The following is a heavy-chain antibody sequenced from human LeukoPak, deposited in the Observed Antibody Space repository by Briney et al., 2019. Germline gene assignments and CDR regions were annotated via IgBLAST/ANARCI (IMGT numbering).Heavy chain of an antibody. V-gene: IGHV1-2*02. Sequence: GASVKVSCKAPGYTFTGYYIHWVRQAPGQGLEWMGWINPNNGGTNYAQKFQGRVTMTRDTSITTAYMELSRLRSDDTAVYYCARSLGYTSSWYLDYWGQGTLVTVSS. CDR2: INPNNGGT. CDR1: GYTFTGYY. CDR3: ARSLGYTSSWYLDY. J-gene: IGHJ4*02. D-gene: IGHD6-13*01.